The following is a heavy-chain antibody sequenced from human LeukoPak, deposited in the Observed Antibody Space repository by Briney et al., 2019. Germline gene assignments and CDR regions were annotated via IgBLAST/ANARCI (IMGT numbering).Heavy chain of an antibody. CDR3: AKDRETGDSSGYYFGVLDY. J-gene: IGHJ4*02. CDR2: ISYDGSNK. V-gene: IGHV3-30*18. Sequence: GGSLRLSCAASGFTFSSYGMHWVRQAPGKGLEWVAVISYDGSNKYYADSVKGRFTISRDNSKNTLYLQMNSLRAEDTAVYYCAKDRETGDSSGYYFGVLDYWGQGTLVTVSS. CDR1: GFTFSSYG. D-gene: IGHD3-22*01.